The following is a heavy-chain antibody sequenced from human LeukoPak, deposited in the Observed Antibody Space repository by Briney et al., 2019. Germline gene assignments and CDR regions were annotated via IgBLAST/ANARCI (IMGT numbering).Heavy chain of an antibody. CDR3: ARDGMFYYGTDSYYTGGWFDP. Sequence: GASVKVSCKASGGTFSSYAISWVRQAPGQGLEWMGGIIPIFGTANYAQKFQGRVTITADESTSTAYMELSSLRSDDTAIYYCARDGMFYYGTDSYYTGGWFDPWGQGSLVTVSS. V-gene: IGHV1-69*01. CDR1: GGTFSSYA. CDR2: IIPIFGTA. J-gene: IGHJ5*02. D-gene: IGHD3-10*01.